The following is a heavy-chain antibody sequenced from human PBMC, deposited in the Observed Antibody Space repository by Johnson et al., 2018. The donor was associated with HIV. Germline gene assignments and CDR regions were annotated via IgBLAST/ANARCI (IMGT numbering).Heavy chain of an antibody. Sequence: VQLVESGGGVVQPGGSLRLSCAASGFTFSSYAMHWVRQAPGKGLEWVANIKQDGSEKYYVDSLKGRFTISRDNAKNSLYLQMNSLRAEDTAVYYCARAFRGPWGQGTMVTVSS. CDR1: GFTFSSYA. J-gene: IGHJ3*01. V-gene: IGHV3-7*01. CDR2: IKQDGSEK. CDR3: ARAFRGP.